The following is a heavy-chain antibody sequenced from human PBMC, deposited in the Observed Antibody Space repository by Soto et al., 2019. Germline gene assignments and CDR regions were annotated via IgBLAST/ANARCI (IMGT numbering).Heavy chain of an antibody. J-gene: IGHJ3*02. V-gene: IGHV3-33*01. CDR3: AREMPKIRGDPNYYGSGSYSAFDI. CDR2: IWYDGSNK. D-gene: IGHD3-10*01. CDR1: GFTFSSYG. Sequence: QVQLVESGGGVVQPGRSLRLSCAASGFTFSSYGMHWVRQAPGKGLEWVAVIWYDGSNKYYADSVKGRFNISRDNSKNTLYLQMSSLRAEDTAVYYCAREMPKIRGDPNYYGSGSYSAFDIWGQGTMVTVSS.